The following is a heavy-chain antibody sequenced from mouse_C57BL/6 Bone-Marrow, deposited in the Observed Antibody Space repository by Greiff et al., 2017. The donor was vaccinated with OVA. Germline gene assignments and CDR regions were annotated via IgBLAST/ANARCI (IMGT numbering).Heavy chain of an antibody. CDR3: ARHSTGGYFDV. V-gene: IGHV5-6*01. Sequence: EVMLVESGGDLVKPGGSLKLSCAASGFTFSSYGMSWVRQTPDKRLEWVATISSGGSYTCYPDSVKGRFTISRDNAKNTLYLQMSSLKSEDTAMYYCARHSTGGYFDVWGTGTTVTVSS. CDR1: GFTFSSYG. J-gene: IGHJ1*03. CDR2: ISSGGSYT. D-gene: IGHD6-1*01.